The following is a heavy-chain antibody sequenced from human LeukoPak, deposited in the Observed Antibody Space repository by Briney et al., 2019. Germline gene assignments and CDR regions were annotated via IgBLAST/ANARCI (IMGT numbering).Heavy chain of an antibody. CDR2: ISPIFGAA. Sequence: GASVKLSGTASRVAFSSYAISWGRPAPGQGLGWVGGISPIFGAANYAQKFQGRVTITTDESTRTASTQLSSLTSEDSAVYYCGSGYSGGHYYYYYMDVGGKGTTVTVFS. CDR3: GSGYSGGHYYYYYMDV. V-gene: IGHV1-69*05. D-gene: IGHD3-22*01. CDR1: RVAFSSYA. J-gene: IGHJ6*03.